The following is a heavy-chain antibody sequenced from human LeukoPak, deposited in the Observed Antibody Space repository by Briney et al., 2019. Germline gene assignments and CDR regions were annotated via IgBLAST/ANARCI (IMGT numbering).Heavy chain of an antibody. CDR1: GGSISSGSYY. D-gene: IGHD3-22*01. Sequence: SQTLSLTCSASGGSISSGSYYWSWIRQPAGKGLEWIGRIYTSGSTNYNPSLKSRVTTSFDASNNQFSLRLSSVTAADTAVYYCARVTTGGYYNYWGQGTLVTVSS. CDR2: IYTSGST. J-gene: IGHJ4*02. V-gene: IGHV4-61*02. CDR3: ARVTTGGYYNY.